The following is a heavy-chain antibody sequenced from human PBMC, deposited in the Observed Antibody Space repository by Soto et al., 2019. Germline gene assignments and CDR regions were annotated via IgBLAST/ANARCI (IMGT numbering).Heavy chain of an antibody. Sequence: GGSLRLSCAASGFTFSSYGMHWVRQAPGKGLEWVAVISYDGSNKYYADSVKGRFTISRDNSKNTLYLQMNSLRAEDTAVYYCAKDGRVEKDFWSGFYYFDYWGQGTLDTVSS. CDR1: GFTFSSYG. J-gene: IGHJ4*02. CDR3: AKDGRVEKDFWSGFYYFDY. V-gene: IGHV3-30*18. CDR2: ISYDGSNK. D-gene: IGHD3-3*01.